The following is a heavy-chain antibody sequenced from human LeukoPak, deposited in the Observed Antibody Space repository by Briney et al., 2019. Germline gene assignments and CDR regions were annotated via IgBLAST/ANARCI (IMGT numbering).Heavy chain of an antibody. CDR3: ARDQSVFDY. CDR1: GFTFSSYA. J-gene: IGHJ4*02. CDR2: ISYDGSNK. V-gene: IGHV3-30-3*01. Sequence: PGGSLRLSCAASGFTFSSYAMHWVRQAPGKGLEWLAVISYDGSNKYYADSVKGRFTISRDNSKNTLYLQMNSLRAEDTAVYYCARDQSVFDYWGQGTLVTVSS.